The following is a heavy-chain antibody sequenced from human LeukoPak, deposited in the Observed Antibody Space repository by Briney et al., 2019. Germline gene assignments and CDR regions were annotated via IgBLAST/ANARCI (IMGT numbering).Heavy chain of an antibody. CDR2: ISGSGSTI. V-gene: IGHV3-11*04. D-gene: IGHD5-12*01. J-gene: IGHJ3*02. CDR3: ARDSGYDWHAFDI. Sequence: GGSLRLSCAASGFTFSDYYMSWLRQAPGKGLEWVSCISGSGSTIYYADSVRGRFTISRDNAKNSLYPQMNSLRAEDTAVYYCARDSGYDWHAFDIWGQGTMVTVSS. CDR1: GFTFSDYY.